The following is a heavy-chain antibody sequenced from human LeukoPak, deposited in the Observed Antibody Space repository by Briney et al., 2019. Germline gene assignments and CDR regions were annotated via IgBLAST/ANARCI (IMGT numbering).Heavy chain of an antibody. CDR1: GGSISSGGYS. D-gene: IGHD3-22*01. CDR2: IYHSGST. CDR3: ASEEGYSRSFDY. V-gene: IGHV4-30-2*01. J-gene: IGHJ4*02. Sequence: SETLSLTCAVSGGSISSGGYSWSWIRQPPGKGLEWIGYIYHSGSTYYNPSLKSRVTISVDRSKNQFSLKLSSVTAADTAEYYCASEEGYSRSFDYWGQGTLVTVSS.